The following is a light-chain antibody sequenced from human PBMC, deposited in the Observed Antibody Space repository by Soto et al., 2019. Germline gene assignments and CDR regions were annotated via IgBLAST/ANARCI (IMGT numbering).Light chain of an antibody. CDR3: QQVNTYPDT. CDR2: TIS. Sequence: DVQLTQSPSFLAASVGDILTITGRARQDITRFLSWYQQKPWQAPKLLTYTISTLQSGVPSRFSGSGSGTEFKLTISSLQPDDFGNYYCQQVNTYPDTFGGGTKVVS. CDR1: QDITRF. V-gene: IGKV1-9*01. J-gene: IGKJ4*01.